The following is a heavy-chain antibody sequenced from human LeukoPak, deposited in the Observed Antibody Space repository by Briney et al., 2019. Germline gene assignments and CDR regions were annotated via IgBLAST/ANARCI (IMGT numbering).Heavy chain of an antibody. CDR1: GDSISGPY. CDR2: THYTGET. J-gene: IGHJ4*02. CDR3: GRNLGSGSDH. D-gene: IGHD3-10*01. Sequence: SETLSLTCNVSGDSISGPYWNWIRQSPGRGLEWIGYTHYTGETNYNPSLKSRLTMSVDTSNNQVYLRLSSVTAANTAVYYCGRNLGSGSDHWGQGTLVTVSS. V-gene: IGHV4-59*11.